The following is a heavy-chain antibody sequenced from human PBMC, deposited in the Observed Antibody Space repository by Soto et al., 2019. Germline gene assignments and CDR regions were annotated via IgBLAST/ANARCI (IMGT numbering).Heavy chain of an antibody. V-gene: IGHV3-64*01. J-gene: IGHJ6*03. Sequence: EVQLAESGGGLAQPGGSLRLSCAASGFTLSGYAMDWVRQAPGKGLEYVSGISSNGVGTYYANSVQGRFTISRDNSKNTVYLQMGSLRPEDMGVYYWARRARPDVSYMDVWGKGTTVTVS. CDR3: ARRARPDVSYMDV. CDR2: ISSNGVGT. CDR1: GFTLSGYA. D-gene: IGHD6-6*01.